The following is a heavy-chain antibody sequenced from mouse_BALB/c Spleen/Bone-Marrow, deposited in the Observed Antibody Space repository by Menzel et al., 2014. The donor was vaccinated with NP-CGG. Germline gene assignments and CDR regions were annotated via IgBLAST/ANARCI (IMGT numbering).Heavy chain of an antibody. D-gene: IGHD1-1*01. V-gene: IGHV1-20*02. CDR1: GYSFTGYF. CDR3: ARSGYYGSSYFDY. J-gene: IGHJ2*01. CDR2: INPYNGDT. Sequence: EVQLQQSGPELVKPGASVKISCTASGYSFTGYFMNWVMQSHGKSLEWIGRINPYNGDTFYNQKFKGKATLTVDKSSSTAHMELRSLASEDSAVYYCARSGYYGSSYFDYWGQGTTLTVSS.